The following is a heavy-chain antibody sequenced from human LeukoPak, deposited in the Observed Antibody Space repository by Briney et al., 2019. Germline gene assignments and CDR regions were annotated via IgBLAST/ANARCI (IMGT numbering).Heavy chain of an antibody. D-gene: IGHD2-2*01. J-gene: IGHJ4*02. CDR2: ISSSSSYI. Sequence: SLRLSCAASGFTFSSYSMNWVRQAPGQGLEWVSSISSSSSYIYYADSAKGRFTISRDNAKNSLYLQMNSLRAEDTAVYYCASRTPFDYWGQGTLVTVSS. CDR3: ASRTPFDY. CDR1: GFTFSSYS. V-gene: IGHV3-21*01.